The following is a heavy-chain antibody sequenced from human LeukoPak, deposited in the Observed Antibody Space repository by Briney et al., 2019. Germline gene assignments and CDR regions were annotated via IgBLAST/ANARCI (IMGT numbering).Heavy chain of an antibody. J-gene: IGHJ5*02. CDR2: IYWTVGK. D-gene: IGHD2-15*01. V-gene: IGHV2-5*01. Sequence: SGPTLLNPPQTLTLTCTFSGRSLSTSGVGVGCIRQPPRKALEWLALIYWTVGKRYSPPLKTWLTITKDTSKSQVVLTRTNLDPVDTATYYCAHSKQGCSGGSCYSGWFGPWGQGALVTVSS. CDR3: AHSKQGCSGGSCYSGWFGP. CDR1: GRSLSTSGVG.